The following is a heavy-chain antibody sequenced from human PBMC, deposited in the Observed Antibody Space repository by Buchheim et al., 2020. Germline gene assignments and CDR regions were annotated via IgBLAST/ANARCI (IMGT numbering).Heavy chain of an antibody. CDR3: ARAPRVNDILTDYFDY. J-gene: IGHJ4*02. CDR1: GYTFTSYG. Sequence: QVQLVQSGAEVKKPGASVKVSCKASGYTFTSYGISWVRQAPGQGLEWMGWISAYNGNTNYAQKFQGWVTMTRDTSISTAYMELSRLRSDDTAVYYCARAPRVNDILTDYFDYWGQGTL. V-gene: IGHV1-18*01. D-gene: IGHD3-9*01. CDR2: ISAYNGNT.